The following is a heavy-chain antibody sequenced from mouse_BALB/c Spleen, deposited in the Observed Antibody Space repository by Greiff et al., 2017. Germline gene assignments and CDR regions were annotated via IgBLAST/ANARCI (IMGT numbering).Heavy chain of an antibody. CDR2: IDPSDSYT. V-gene: IGHV1-69*02. D-gene: IGHD2-1*01. CDR1: GYTFTSYW. Sequence: QVQLKQPGAELVKPGASVKLSCKASGYTFTSYWMHWVKQRPGQGLEWIGEIDPSDSYTNYNQKFKGKATLTVDKSSSTAYMQLSSLTSEDSAVYYCARGSYGNLAWFAYWGQGTLVTVSA. J-gene: IGHJ3*01. CDR3: ARGSYGNLAWFAY.